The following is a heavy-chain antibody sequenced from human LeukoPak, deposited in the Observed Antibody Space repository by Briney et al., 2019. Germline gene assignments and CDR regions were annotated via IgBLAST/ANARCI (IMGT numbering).Heavy chain of an antibody. CDR3: ASHSSTRDYAFDI. CDR1: GGSLSTGG. J-gene: IGHJ3*02. V-gene: IGHV4-59*01. CDR2: IYYGVRT. D-gene: IGHD1/OR15-1a*01. Sequence: SQSLSPTRSVLGGSLSTGGGGWTRQPPGKGLELVGYIYYGVRTNYNPSHNSRVTISVDTSTSQFSLKLSSLPAAETAVYYCASHSSTRDYAFDIWGEGRMVTVSS.